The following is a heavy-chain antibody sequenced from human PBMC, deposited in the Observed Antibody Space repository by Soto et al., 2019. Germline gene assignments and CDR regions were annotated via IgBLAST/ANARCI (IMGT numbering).Heavy chain of an antibody. D-gene: IGHD6-19*01. CDR3: ARGDSSGWSYFDY. V-gene: IGHV1-18*01. J-gene: IGHJ4*02. Sequence: QVHLVQSETEVKKPGASVKVSCKASGYSFTNYGISWVRQAPGQGLEWMGWISPYNGDTNYAQKLQGRVTMTTDTSTSTAYMELRSLRSDDTAVYYCARGDSSGWSYFDYWGLGTLVTVSS. CDR2: ISPYNGDT. CDR1: GYSFTNYG.